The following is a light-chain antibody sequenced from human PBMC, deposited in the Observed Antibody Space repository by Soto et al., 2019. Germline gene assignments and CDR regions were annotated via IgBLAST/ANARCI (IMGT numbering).Light chain of an antibody. CDR1: QTISRW. CDR2: DAS. CDR3: QQYSHLIT. V-gene: IGKV1-5*01. J-gene: IGKJ5*01. Sequence: DIQMTQSPSTLSGSVGDRVTITCRASQTISRWLAWYQQKLGKAPKLLIYDASNLETGVPSRFSGSGSGTDFTFTISSLQPEDIATYYCQQYSHLITFGQGTRLEIK.